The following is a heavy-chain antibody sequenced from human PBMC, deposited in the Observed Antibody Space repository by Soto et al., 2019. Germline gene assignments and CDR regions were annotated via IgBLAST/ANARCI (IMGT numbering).Heavy chain of an antibody. CDR3: AKDRKVAEYNWFDP. D-gene: IGHD2-15*01. V-gene: IGHV3-30*18. J-gene: IGHJ5*02. Sequence: QVQLVESGGGVVQPGGSLRLSCAASGFTFSSYGMYWVRQATGKGLEWVAVISYDGSNKYYADSVKGRFTISRDNSKNTLYLQMNSLRAEDTAVYYCAKDRKVAEYNWFDPWGQGTLVTVSS. CDR2: ISYDGSNK. CDR1: GFTFSSYG.